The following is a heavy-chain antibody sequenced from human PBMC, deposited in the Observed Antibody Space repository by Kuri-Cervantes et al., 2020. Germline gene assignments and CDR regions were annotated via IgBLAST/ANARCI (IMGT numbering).Heavy chain of an antibody. CDR3: ARDSGGWYHAFDI. J-gene: IGHJ3*02. D-gene: IGHD6-19*01. CDR1: GFMFSSFA. V-gene: IGHV3-48*04. CDR2: ISSTSTTI. Sequence: GGSLRLSCAASGFMFSSFAMNWVRQAPGKGLEWVSYISSTSTTIYYADSVEGRFTISRDNAKNSLFLQMNSLRAEDTAVYYCARDSGGWYHAFDIWGQGTMVTVSS.